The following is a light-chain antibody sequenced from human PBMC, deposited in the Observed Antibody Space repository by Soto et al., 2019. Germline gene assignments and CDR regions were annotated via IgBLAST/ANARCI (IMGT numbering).Light chain of an antibody. CDR2: EIS. V-gene: IGLV2-14*01. CDR3: SSYTSSSTFV. J-gene: IGLJ1*01. Sequence: QSALTQPASVSGSPGQSITISCPGTSSDIGYGDVSWYQHHPGKAPKAIIYEISNRPSGVSSRFSGSKSVNTASLTISGLQAEDEADYYCSSYTSSSTFVVGSGTKVTVL. CDR1: SSDIGYGD.